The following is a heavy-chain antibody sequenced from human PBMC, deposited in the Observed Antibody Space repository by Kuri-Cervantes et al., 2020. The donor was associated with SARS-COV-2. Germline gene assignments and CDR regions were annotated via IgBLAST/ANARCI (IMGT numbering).Heavy chain of an antibody. V-gene: IGHV3-11*04. Sequence: GGSLRLSCAASGFTFSESYMSWIRQAPGKGLEWVSSICSNGSTLYYAVLVKGRFTIPRDNAKNSLFLQMNRLRAEDTALYYCARGGGGYILRAKYFDYWGQGTLVTVSS. CDR1: GFTFSESY. J-gene: IGHJ4*02. CDR2: ICSNGSTL. CDR3: ARGGGGYILRAKYFDY. D-gene: IGHD5-12*01.